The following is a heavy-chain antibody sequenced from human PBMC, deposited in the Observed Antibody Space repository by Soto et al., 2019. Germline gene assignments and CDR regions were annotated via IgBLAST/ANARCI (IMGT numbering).Heavy chain of an antibody. Sequence: GGSLRLSCAASGFSFINYAMSWVRQAPGKGLEWVSDISGSGGDTYYADSVKGRFTISRDNSKNTLYLQMNSLRAEDTAVYYCTTDPLSLYCSGGSCYFDYWGQGTLVTVSS. V-gene: IGHV3-23*01. CDR3: TTDPLSLYCSGGSCYFDY. D-gene: IGHD2-15*01. CDR1: GFSFINYA. J-gene: IGHJ4*02. CDR2: ISGSGGDT.